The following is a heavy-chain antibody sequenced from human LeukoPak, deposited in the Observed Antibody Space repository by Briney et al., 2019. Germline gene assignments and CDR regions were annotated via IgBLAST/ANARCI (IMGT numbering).Heavy chain of an antibody. D-gene: IGHD2-15*01. CDR1: GFTFSSYG. CDR3: AKSPIHLGYCSGGSCYYFDY. Sequence: GGSLRLSCAASGFTFSSYGMHWVRQAPGKGLEWVAVISYDGSDKYYADSMKGRFTISRDNSKNTLYLQMNSLRAEDTAVYYCAKSPIHLGYCSGGSCYYFDYWGQGTLVTVSS. J-gene: IGHJ4*02. CDR2: ISYDGSDK. V-gene: IGHV3-30*18.